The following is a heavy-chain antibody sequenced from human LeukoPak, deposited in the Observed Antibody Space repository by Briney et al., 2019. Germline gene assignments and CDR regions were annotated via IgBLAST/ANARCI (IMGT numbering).Heavy chain of an antibody. CDR3: ARRWTGENTFDI. CDR1: GVSINSRY. V-gene: IGHV4-4*07. CDR2: IYSSGST. Sequence: SETLSLTCIVSGVSINSRYWAWVRQPAGKGLGWIGHIYSSGSTYYNPSLKSRVTISVDTSTNHFYLKLTSVTAADTALYYCARRWTGENTFDIWGQGTMVTVPS. D-gene: IGHD3/OR15-3a*01. J-gene: IGHJ3*02.